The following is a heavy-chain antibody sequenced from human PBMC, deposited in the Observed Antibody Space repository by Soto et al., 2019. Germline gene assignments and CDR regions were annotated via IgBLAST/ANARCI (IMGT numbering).Heavy chain of an antibody. Sequence: ASVKVYCKTSGYTFSNYGMTWVRQAPGQPLEWLGWISLYSDGTNYAQKFQGRVSMTTDTSTTTAYMELRSLRSDDTAVYYCARVVPGAEAWFGPWGQGTLVTVSA. CDR1: GYTFSNYG. V-gene: IGHV1-18*01. CDR2: ISLYSDGT. CDR3: ARVVPGAEAWFGP. J-gene: IGHJ5*02. D-gene: IGHD2-2*01.